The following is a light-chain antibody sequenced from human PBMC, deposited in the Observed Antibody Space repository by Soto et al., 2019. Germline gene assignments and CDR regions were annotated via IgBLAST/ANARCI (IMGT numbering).Light chain of an antibody. CDR2: GAS. V-gene: IGKV3-11*01. Sequence: EIVMTQSPGTLSVSPGERVTLSCRASQSVSSDLAWYQRKPGQAPRLLISGASTRATGIPARFSGGGSGTDFTLTISNLEPEDFAVYYCQQRSDWPWTFGQGTKVDIK. J-gene: IGKJ1*01. CDR1: QSVSSD. CDR3: QQRSDWPWT.